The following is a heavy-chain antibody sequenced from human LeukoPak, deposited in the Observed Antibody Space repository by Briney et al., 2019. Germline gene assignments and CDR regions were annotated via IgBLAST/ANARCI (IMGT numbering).Heavy chain of an antibody. Sequence: PSETLSLTCTVSGGSIGSYYWSWIRQPPGKGLEWIGYIYYSGGTNYNPSLKSRVTISVDTSKNQFSLKLTSVTAADTAVYYCAREGLQGWFDPWGQGTLVTVSS. CDR1: GGSIGSYY. CDR3: AREGLQGWFDP. V-gene: IGHV4-59*01. D-gene: IGHD2-15*01. J-gene: IGHJ5*02. CDR2: IYYSGGT.